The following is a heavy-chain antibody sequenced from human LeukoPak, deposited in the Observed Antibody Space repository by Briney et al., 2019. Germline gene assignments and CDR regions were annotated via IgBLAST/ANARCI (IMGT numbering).Heavy chain of an antibody. Sequence: ASVKVSCKASGYTFTGYDLRLGRQAPGQRLEYMGWINPNNGDSKNTQTFQDRVTMTRDTSISTVYMELTRLRSDDTAVYYCARDRVSGGNDYWGQGTLVTVSS. CDR2: INPNNGDS. CDR1: GYTFTGYD. J-gene: IGHJ4*02. V-gene: IGHV1-2*02. CDR3: ARDRVSGGNDY. D-gene: IGHD3-10*01.